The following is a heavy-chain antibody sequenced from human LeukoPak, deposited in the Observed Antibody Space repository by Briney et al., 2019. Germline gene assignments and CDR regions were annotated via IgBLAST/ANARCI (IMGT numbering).Heavy chain of an antibody. CDR2: IYYSGST. Sequence: SETLSLTCTVSGGSISSSSYYWGWIRQPPGKGLEWIGYIYYSGSTNYNPSLKSRVTISVDTSKNQFSLKLSSVTVADTAVYYCARGPPGYSSSWYGGLSWFDPWGQGTLVTVSS. D-gene: IGHD6-13*01. CDR1: GGSISSSSYY. CDR3: ARGPPGYSSSWYGGLSWFDP. J-gene: IGHJ5*02. V-gene: IGHV4-61*05.